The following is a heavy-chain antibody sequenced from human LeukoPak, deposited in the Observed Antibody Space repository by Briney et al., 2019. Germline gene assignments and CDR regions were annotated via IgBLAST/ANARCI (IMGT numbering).Heavy chain of an antibody. D-gene: IGHD2-15*01. CDR2: IYYTGGT. V-gene: IGHV4-59*01. CDR1: GGPISSYY. Sequence: SETLSLTCTASGGPISSYYWSWIRQPPGKGLEWIGYIYYTGGTNYNPSLKSRVTISVDTSKNQFSLKLSSVTAADTAVYYCARGSWGMKFDYWGQGTLVTVSS. CDR3: ARGSWGMKFDY. J-gene: IGHJ4*02.